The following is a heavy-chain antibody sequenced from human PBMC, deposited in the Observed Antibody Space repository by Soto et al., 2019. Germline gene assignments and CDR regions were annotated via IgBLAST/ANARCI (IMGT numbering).Heavy chain of an antibody. Sequence: QVQLQESGPGLVKPSQTLSHTCSVSGGSISSGAYYWTWIRQHPGKGLEWIGYIYYSGSTYYNPSLKSRVTISVDTSKNQFSLKLRSVTAADTAVYYCARDGRLVNYYYYGMDVWGQGTTVTVSS. J-gene: IGHJ6*02. CDR2: IYYSGST. CDR1: GGSISSGAYY. V-gene: IGHV4-31*03. D-gene: IGHD6-13*01. CDR3: ARDGRLVNYYYYGMDV.